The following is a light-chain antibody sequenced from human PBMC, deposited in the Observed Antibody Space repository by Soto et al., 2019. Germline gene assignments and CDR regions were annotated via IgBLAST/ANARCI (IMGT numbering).Light chain of an antibody. V-gene: IGKV1-39*01. CDR3: QQSYSTPT. Sequence: IQMTHSPSTLSASVLYRVTITFRASQSISSWLAWYQQKPGKAPKLLIYAASSLQSGVPSRFSGSGSGTDFTLTISSLQPEDFATYYCQQSYSTPTFGQGTKVDIK. CDR2: AAS. J-gene: IGKJ1*01. CDR1: QSISSW.